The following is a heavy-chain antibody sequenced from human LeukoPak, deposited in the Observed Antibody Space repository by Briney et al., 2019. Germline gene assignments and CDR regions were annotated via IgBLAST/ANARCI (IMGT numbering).Heavy chain of an antibody. V-gene: IGHV1-24*01. CDR1: GYTFTSYY. CDR3: ATDRERYRFDAFDI. Sequence: ASVKVSCKASGYTFTSYYMHWVRQAPGKGLEWMGGFDPEEGETIYAQKFQGRVTMTEDTSTDTAYMELSSLRSEDTAVYYCATDRERYRFDAFDIWGQGTMVIVSS. CDR2: FDPEEGET. J-gene: IGHJ3*02. D-gene: IGHD1-1*01.